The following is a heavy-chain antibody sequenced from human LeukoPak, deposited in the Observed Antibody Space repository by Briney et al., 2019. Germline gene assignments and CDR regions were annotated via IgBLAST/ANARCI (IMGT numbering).Heavy chain of an antibody. J-gene: IGHJ4*02. CDR1: GFKFDDYG. Sequence: GGSLRLSCTASGFKFDDYGMTWVRQAPGKGLEWVAATSSSDPGTYHADSVRGRFTISRDNSKNTLYLQMNRLRVEDAAVYYCARAPVTSCRGAFCYPFDYWGQGTLVTVSS. D-gene: IGHD2-15*01. CDR2: TSSSDPGT. V-gene: IGHV3-23*01. CDR3: ARAPVTSCRGAFCYPFDY.